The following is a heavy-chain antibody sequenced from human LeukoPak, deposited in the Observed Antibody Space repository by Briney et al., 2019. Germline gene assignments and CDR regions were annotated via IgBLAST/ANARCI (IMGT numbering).Heavy chain of an antibody. CDR1: GFTFSSYA. CDR2: IRSKAYGGTT. J-gene: IGHJ4*02. D-gene: IGHD3-16*01. Sequence: GGSLRFSCAASGFTFSSYAMSWVRQAPGKGLEWVGFIRSKAYGGTTEYAASVKGRFTISRDDSKSIAYLQMNSLKTEDTAVYYCTRAAYDYGDSWGQGTLVTVSS. CDR3: TRAAYDYGDS. V-gene: IGHV3-49*04.